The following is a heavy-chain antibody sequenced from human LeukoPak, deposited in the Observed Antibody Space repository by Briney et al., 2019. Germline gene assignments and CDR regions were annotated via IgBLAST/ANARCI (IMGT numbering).Heavy chain of an antibody. CDR1: GFTFSSYA. CDR2: ISGSGGST. CDR3: AKGLSYYDFWSGYLADDAFDF. Sequence: PGGSLRLSCAASGFTFSSYAMSWVRQAPGKGLEWVSAISGSGGSTYYADSVKGRFTISRDNSKNTLYLQMNSLRAEDTAVYYCAKGLSYYDFWSGYLADDAFDFWGQGTMVTVSS. J-gene: IGHJ3*01. V-gene: IGHV3-23*01. D-gene: IGHD3-3*01.